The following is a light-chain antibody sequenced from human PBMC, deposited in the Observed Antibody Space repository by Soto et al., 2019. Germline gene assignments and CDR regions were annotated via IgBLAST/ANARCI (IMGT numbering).Light chain of an antibody. CDR2: DNI. CDR3: QSYDSSLSAHVV. J-gene: IGLJ2*01. CDR1: SSNIGAGYD. Sequence: QSALTQPPSVSGAPGQRVTISCTGSSSNIGAGYDVHWYQQLPGTAPKLLIYDNINRPSGVPDRFSGSKSGTSASLAITGLQAEDEADYYCQSYDSSLSAHVVFGGGTKLTVL. V-gene: IGLV1-40*01.